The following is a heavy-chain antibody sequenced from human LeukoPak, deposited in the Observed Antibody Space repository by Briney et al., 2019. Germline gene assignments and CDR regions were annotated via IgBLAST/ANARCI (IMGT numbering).Heavy chain of an antibody. V-gene: IGHV3-33*07. CDR3: ARDLGNFDLWSSYFDY. CDR2: IWFDGSKK. J-gene: IGHJ4*02. Sequence: PGGSLRLSCAASGFTFSSYGFYWVRQPPGKGLEWVALIWFDGSKKYYADSVKGRFTISRDSAKSTLYLQMNSLRAEDTAVYYCARDLGNFDLWSSYFDYWGQGTLVTVSS. D-gene: IGHD3-3*01. CDR1: GFTFSSYG.